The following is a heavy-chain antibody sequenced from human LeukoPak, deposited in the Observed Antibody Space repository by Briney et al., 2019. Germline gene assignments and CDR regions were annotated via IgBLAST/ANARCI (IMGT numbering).Heavy chain of an antibody. D-gene: IGHD3-3*01. Sequence: GGSLRLSCAASGFTFSSYSMNWVRQAPGKGLECVSSISSSSSYIYYADSVKGRFTISRDNAKNSLYLQMNSLRAEDTAVYYCARDQSTNDFPDAFDIWGQRTMVTVSS. V-gene: IGHV3-21*01. CDR2: ISSSSSYI. CDR3: ARDQSTNDFPDAFDI. J-gene: IGHJ3*02. CDR1: GFTFSSYS.